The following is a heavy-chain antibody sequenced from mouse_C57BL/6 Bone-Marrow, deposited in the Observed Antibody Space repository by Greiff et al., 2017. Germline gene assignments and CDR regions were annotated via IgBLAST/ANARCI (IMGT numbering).Heavy chain of an antibody. V-gene: IGHV1-81*01. CDR2: IYPRSGNT. Sequence: VKLQQSGAELARPGASVKLSCKASGYTFTSYGISWVKQRTGKGLEWIGEIYPRSGNTYYNEKFKGKATLSAGKSSSTAYMELRSLTSEHSAVYFCARSVSYYSNSLAWFAYWCQGTLVTVSA. J-gene: IGHJ3*01. CDR1: GYTFTSYG. CDR3: ARSVSYYSNSLAWFAY. D-gene: IGHD2-5*01.